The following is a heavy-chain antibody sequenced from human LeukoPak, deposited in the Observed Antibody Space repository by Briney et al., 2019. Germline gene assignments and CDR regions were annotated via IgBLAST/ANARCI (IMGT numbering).Heavy chain of an antibody. CDR2: IYYSGST. J-gene: IGHJ5*02. Sequence: SETLSLTCTVSGGSISSSSYYWGWIRQPPGKGLEWIGIIYYSGSTYYNPSLKSRLTMSVDTSKNQFSLKLSSVTATDTAVYYCARRGYCSSTSCYEYWFDPWGQGTLVTVSS. V-gene: IGHV4-39*01. D-gene: IGHD2-2*01. CDR3: ARRGYCSSTSCYEYWFDP. CDR1: GGSISSSSYY.